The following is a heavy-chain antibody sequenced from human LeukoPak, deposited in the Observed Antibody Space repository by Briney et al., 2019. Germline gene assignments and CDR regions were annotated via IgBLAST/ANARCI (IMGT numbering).Heavy chain of an antibody. CDR1: GFTFSNYA. V-gene: IGHV3-64D*06. CDR2: ISSNGGST. Sequence: GGSLRLSCAASGFTFSNYAMHWVRQAPGKGLEYVSAISSNGGSTYYADSVKGRFTISRDNSKNTLYLQMSSLRAEDTAVYYCVISNYYDILTGQDAFDIWGQGTMVTVSS. J-gene: IGHJ3*02. CDR3: VISNYYDILTGQDAFDI. D-gene: IGHD3-9*01.